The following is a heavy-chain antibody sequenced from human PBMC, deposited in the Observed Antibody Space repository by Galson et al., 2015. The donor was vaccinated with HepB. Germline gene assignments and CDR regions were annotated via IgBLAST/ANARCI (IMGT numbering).Heavy chain of an antibody. V-gene: IGHV3-73*01. CDR3: ARLGDLSGYSSL. D-gene: IGHD2-15*01. Sequence: LSCAASGFTFSGSAIHWVRQASGKGLEWVGRIRSKASRHATAYDASLKGRFTISRDDSKNTAYLHMNSLKTEDTAVYYCARLGDLSGYSSLWGQGTLVTVSS. CDR2: IRSKASRHAT. CDR1: GFTFSGSA. J-gene: IGHJ4*02.